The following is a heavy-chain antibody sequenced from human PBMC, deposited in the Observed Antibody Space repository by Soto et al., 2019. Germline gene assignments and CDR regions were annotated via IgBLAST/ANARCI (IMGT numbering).Heavy chain of an antibody. CDR2: INPRSGDT. J-gene: IGHJ5*02. D-gene: IGHD1-26*01. CDR1: GYTFIGYY. V-gene: IGHV1-2*06. CDR3: GRDGVGATPLGWFDP. Sequence: QVQLVQSGAEVKKPGASVKVSCKASGYTFIGYYIHWVQQAPGQGLERMGRINPRSGDTTYAQKFQGRLTMTRDTSISTAYMELSSLRSDDTAVYYCGRDGVGATPLGWFDPWGQGSLVTVSS.